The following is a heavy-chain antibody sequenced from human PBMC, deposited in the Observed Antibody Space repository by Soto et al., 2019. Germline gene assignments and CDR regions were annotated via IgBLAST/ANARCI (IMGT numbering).Heavy chain of an antibody. V-gene: IGHV4-61*01. CDR2: ISHSGST. D-gene: IGHD3-3*01. J-gene: IGHJ5*02. CDR3: AREGGVLRLSNWLDP. CDR1: GDSVSSDSYY. Sequence: QLQLQESGPGLVKPSETLSLTCPVSGDSVSSDSYYWSWIRQPPGKRLEWIGYISHSGSTSYNPSLQSRVSMSIDTSKNQFFLELSSVTAADTAIYYCAREGGVLRLSNWLDPWGQGTLVTVSA.